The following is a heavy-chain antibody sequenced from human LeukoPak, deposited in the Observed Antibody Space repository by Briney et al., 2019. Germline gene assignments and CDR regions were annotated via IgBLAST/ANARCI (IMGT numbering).Heavy chain of an antibody. D-gene: IGHD1-26*01. Sequence: GGSLRLSCAASGFTFISYSMNWVRQAPGKGLEWVTFIRSDASNKYSADSVQGRFTISRDNSKNTLYLQMNSLRTEDTAVYYCAKGWGDDAFDVWGQGTMLTVSS. J-gene: IGHJ3*01. CDR3: AKGWGDDAFDV. CDR2: IRSDASNK. CDR1: GFTFISYS. V-gene: IGHV3-30*02.